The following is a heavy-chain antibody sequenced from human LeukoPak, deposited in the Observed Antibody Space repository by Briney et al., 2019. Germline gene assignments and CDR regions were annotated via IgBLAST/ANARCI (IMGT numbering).Heavy chain of an antibody. CDR1: GGTFSSYA. V-gene: IGHV1-69*05. CDR2: IVPIFGTA. Sequence: SVKVSCKASGGTFSSYAISWVRQAPGQGPEWMGRIVPIFGTADYAQKFQGRVTTTTDESTSTAYMELSSLRSEDTAVYYCARGAHRRDGYNLDWFDPWGQGTLVTVSS. CDR3: ARGAHRRDGYNLDWFDP. J-gene: IGHJ5*02. D-gene: IGHD5-24*01.